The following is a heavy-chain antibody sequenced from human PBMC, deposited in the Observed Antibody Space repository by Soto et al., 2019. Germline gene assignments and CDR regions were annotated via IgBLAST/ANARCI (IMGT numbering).Heavy chain of an antibody. CDR3: ARFWGPVTAAVDDY. CDR2: ISYDGNLK. Sequence: QVQLVESGGGVVQPGRSLRLSCAASGFTFSNFGMQWGRQAPGKGLEWVASISYDGNLKNSADAVKGRFTISRDNSKNTLYLKMNSVRSEDTAVYYCARFWGPVTAAVDDYWGQGTLVTVSS. J-gene: IGHJ4*02. V-gene: IGHV3-30*03. D-gene: IGHD6-13*01. CDR1: GFTFSNFG.